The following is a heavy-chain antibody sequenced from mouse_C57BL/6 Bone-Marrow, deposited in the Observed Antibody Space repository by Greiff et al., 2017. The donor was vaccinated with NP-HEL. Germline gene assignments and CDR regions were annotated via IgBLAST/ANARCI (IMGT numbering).Heavy chain of an antibody. CDR1: GFNIKDYY. Sequence: EVQVVESGAELVKPGASVKLSCTASGFNIKDYYMHWVKQRTEQGLEWIGRIDPEDGETKYAPTFQGKATITADTSSNTAYLQLSSLTSEDTAVYYCATAQATFPYYAMDYWGQGTSVTVSS. CDR3: ATAQATFPYYAMDY. V-gene: IGHV14-2*01. D-gene: IGHD3-2*02. J-gene: IGHJ4*01. CDR2: IDPEDGET.